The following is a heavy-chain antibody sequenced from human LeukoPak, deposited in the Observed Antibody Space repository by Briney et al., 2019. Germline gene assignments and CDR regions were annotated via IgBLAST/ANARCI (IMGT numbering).Heavy chain of an antibody. CDR3: ARGYCTNGVCSWAPYYYYMDV. J-gene: IGHJ6*03. V-gene: IGHV1-69*13. D-gene: IGHD2-8*01. CDR2: IIPIFGTA. CDR1: GGTFSSYA. Sequence: GASVKVSCKASGGTFSSYAISWVRQAPGQGLEWMGGIIPIFGTANYAQKFQGRVTITADESTSTAYMELSSLRSEDTAVYYCARGYCTNGVCSWAPYYYYMDVWGKGTTVTVSS.